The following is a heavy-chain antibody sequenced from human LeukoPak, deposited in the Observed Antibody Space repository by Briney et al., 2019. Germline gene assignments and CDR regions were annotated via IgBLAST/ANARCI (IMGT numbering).Heavy chain of an antibody. CDR3: ARDLPLGATIGDAFDI. J-gene: IGHJ3*02. CDR1: GGSISSYY. D-gene: IGHD1-26*01. CDR2: IYTSGST. Sequence: SETLSLTCTVSGGSISSYYWSWIRQPAGKGLEWIGRIYTSGSTNYNPSLKSRVTMSVDTSKNQFSLKLSSVTAADTAVYYCARDLPLGATIGDAFDIWGQGTMVTVSS. V-gene: IGHV4-4*07.